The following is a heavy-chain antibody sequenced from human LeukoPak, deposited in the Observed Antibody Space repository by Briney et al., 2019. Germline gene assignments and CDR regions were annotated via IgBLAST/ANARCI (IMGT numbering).Heavy chain of an antibody. CDR2: IYYTGSP. CDR3: ARHANDGDYPLDY. CDR1: GGSISGYY. D-gene: IGHD4-17*01. Sequence: PSETLSLTCTVSGGSISGYYWSWFRQPPGMGLEWIGYIYYTGSPNCNPSLKSRVTISVDTSNNQFSLRLSSVTAADTAVYYCARHANDGDYPLDYWGQGTLVTVSS. V-gene: IGHV4-59*08. J-gene: IGHJ4*02.